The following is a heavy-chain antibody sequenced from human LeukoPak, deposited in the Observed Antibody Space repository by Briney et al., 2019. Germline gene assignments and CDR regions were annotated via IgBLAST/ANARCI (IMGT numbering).Heavy chain of an antibody. J-gene: IGHJ6*04. CDR2: ISSSGSTI. Sequence: SGGSLRLSCAASGFTFSSYEMNWVRQAPGKGLEWVSYISSSGSTIYYADSVKGRFTISRDNAKNSLYLQMNSLGAEDTAVYYCARKGYCSSTSCFYYYYYGMDVWGKGTTVTVSS. CDR3: ARKGYCSSTSCFYYYYYGMDV. V-gene: IGHV3-48*03. D-gene: IGHD2-2*01. CDR1: GFTFSSYE.